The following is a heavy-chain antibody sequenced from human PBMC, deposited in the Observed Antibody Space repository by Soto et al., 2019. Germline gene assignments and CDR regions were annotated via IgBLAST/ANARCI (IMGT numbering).Heavy chain of an antibody. CDR1: GFTFKIYA. J-gene: IGHJ6*02. CDR2: ISFDGDKQ. D-gene: IGHD4-17*01. Sequence: QAQLVESGGGVVQPGRSLRLSCAASGFTFKIYALHWVRQAPGKGLEWVAVISFDGDKQYYADSVKGRFTISRDNFKNTLYLQINNLRVEDAALYFCAREDDYGYRYLNYGLDVWGQGTTVTVSS. V-gene: IGHV3-30-3*01. CDR3: AREDDYGYRYLNYGLDV.